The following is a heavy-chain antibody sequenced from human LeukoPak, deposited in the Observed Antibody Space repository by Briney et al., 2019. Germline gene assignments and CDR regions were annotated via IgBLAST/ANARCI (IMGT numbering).Heavy chain of an antibody. Sequence: PGGSLRLSCAASGFTFSSFAIHWVRQTPAKGLEWVGAISHDGNNKFYADSLKGRFSVSRDNAKNSLYLQMNSLRAEDTAVYYCARDYDFWSGYLDCWGQGTLVTVSS. CDR3: ARDYDFWSGYLDC. CDR2: ISHDGNNK. J-gene: IGHJ4*02. D-gene: IGHD3-3*01. V-gene: IGHV3-30-3*01. CDR1: GFTFSSFA.